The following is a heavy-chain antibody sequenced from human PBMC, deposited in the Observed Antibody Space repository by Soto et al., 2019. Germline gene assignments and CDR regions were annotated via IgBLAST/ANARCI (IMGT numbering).Heavy chain of an antibody. D-gene: IGHD4-17*01. J-gene: IGHJ4*02. CDR1: GGSISSSSYY. V-gene: IGHV4-39*01. CDR3: ARHPWYGDYWTFDY. Sequence: SETLSLTCTVSGGSISSSSYYWGWIRQPPGKGLEWIGSIYYSGSTYYNPSLKSRVTISVDTSKNQFSLKLSSVTAADTAVYYCARHPWYGDYWTFDYWGQGTLVTVSS. CDR2: IYYSGST.